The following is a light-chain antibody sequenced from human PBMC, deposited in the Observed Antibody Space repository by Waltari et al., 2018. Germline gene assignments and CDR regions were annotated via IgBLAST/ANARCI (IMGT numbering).Light chain of an antibody. CDR3: QQTDSVPFT. CDR2: AAS. J-gene: IGKJ5*01. CDR1: QNIVRY. Sequence: DIQMTQSPYSLSASVGDRVTITCRASQNIVRYLNWYQQRPGKAPKHLIYAASTLQRGVPSRFSGSGSGTDFTLTITTLQPEDFATYYCQQTDSVPFTFGQGTRLDIK. V-gene: IGKV1-39*01.